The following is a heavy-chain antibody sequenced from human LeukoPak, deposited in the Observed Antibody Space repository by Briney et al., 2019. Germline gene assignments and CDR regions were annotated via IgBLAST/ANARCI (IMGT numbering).Heavy chain of an antibody. Sequence: SETLSLTCTVSGGSISSGGYYWSWIRQHPGKGLEWIGYIHYSGSTYYNPSLKSRVTISVDTSKNQFSLKLSSVTAADTAVYYCARALGYCSSTSCRYDYYYYGMDVWGQGTTVTVSS. CDR3: ARALGYCSSTSCRYDYYYYGMDV. D-gene: IGHD2-2*01. V-gene: IGHV4-31*03. CDR2: IHYSGST. J-gene: IGHJ6*02. CDR1: GGSISSGGYY.